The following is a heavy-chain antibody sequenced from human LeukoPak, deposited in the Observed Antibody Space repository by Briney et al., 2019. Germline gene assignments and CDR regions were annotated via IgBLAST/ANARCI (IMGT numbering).Heavy chain of an antibody. J-gene: IGHJ3*01. Sequence: ASVKVSCKASGYTFTSHYMHWVRQAPGQGLEWMGIINPSGGSINYAQKFQGRATMTRDTSTSTVYMEVSSLRSEDTAVYYCARGLYSYHSSSYSNAFDFWGQGTMVTVSS. D-gene: IGHD3-22*01. CDR1: GYTFTSHY. V-gene: IGHV1-46*01. CDR3: ARGLYSYHSSSYSNAFDF. CDR2: INPSGGSI.